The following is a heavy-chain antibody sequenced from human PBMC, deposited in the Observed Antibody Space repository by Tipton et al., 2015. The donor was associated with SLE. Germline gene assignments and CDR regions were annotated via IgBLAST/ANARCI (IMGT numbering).Heavy chain of an antibody. CDR1: GFSFSTYW. CDR3: VKVGLAFGEA. Sequence: SLRLSCAASGFSFSTYWMSWVRQAPGKGLEWVANIKEDGSGKYHVDSVKGRFTISRDNAKNSLHLQMNSLRVEDTALYYCVKVGLAFGEAWGRGTLVTVSS. D-gene: IGHD3/OR15-3a*01. CDR2: IKEDGSGK. J-gene: IGHJ2*01. V-gene: IGHV3-7*03.